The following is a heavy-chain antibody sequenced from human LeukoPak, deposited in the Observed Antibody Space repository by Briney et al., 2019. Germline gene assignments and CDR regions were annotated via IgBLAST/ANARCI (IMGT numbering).Heavy chain of an antibody. D-gene: IGHD2-2*01. CDR3: AKDRYCSSTDCPYNY. Sequence: GALSLSCAASGFTSSDYTMNWVRHAPGKGLEWVSGISVSDDSTYYADSVKGRFTMSRDNSNNMLYLQMNSLRAEDTAVYYCAKDRYCSSTDCPYNYWGQGTLVTVSS. CDR2: ISVSDDST. CDR1: GFTSSDYT. J-gene: IGHJ4*02. V-gene: IGHV3-23*01.